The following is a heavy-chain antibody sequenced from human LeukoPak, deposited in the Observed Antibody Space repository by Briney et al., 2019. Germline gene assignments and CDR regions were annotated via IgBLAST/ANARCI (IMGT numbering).Heavy chain of an antibody. CDR1: GFTFNNYA. CDR2: ISSSGSTI. Sequence: GGSLRLSCSASGFTFNNYAMSWVRQAPGKGLEWVSYISSSGSTIYYADSVKGRFTISRDNAKNSLYLQMNSLRAEDTAVYYCARDVRGDNWNSAFDYWGQGTLVTVSS. J-gene: IGHJ4*02. V-gene: IGHV3-11*01. CDR3: ARDVRGDNWNSAFDY. D-gene: IGHD1/OR15-1a*01.